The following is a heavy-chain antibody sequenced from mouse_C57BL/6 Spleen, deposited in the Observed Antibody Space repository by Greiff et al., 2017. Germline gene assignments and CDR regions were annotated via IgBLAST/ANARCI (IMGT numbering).Heavy chain of an antibody. CDR2: LWSGGST. CDR3: AILLRAY. J-gene: IGHJ3*01. D-gene: IGHD1-1*01. CDR1: GFSLTSYG. V-gene: IGHV2-2*01. Sequence: VQLQQSGPGLVQPSQSLSITCTVSGFSLTSYGVHWVRQSPGKGLEWLGVLWSGGSTDYNAAFISRLSISKDNSKSQVFFKMNSLQADDTAIYYCAILLRAYWGQGTLVTVSA.